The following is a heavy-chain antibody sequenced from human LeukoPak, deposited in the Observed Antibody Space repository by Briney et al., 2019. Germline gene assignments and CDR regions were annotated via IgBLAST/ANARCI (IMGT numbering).Heavy chain of an antibody. CDR2: VNGDGSTI. V-gene: IGHV3-74*01. CDR1: GFTFSSYW. D-gene: IGHD3-22*01. Sequence: QPGGSLRLSCAASGFTFSSYWMHWVRQAPGKGLVWVSRVNGDGSTISYADSVKGRFTISRDNAKNTLYLQMNSLRAEDTAVYYCVGGFPLRSGYLGDDYWGQGILVTVSS. CDR3: VGGFPLRSGYLGDDY. J-gene: IGHJ4*02.